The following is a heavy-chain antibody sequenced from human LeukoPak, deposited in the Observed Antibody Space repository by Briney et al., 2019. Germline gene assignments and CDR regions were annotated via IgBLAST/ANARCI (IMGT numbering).Heavy chain of an antibody. Sequence: SGGSLRLSCAASKFTFGSYGMHWVRQVPGKGLDWVAFISYDGSDKQYTDSVKGRFTISRDNSKNTLYLQMNSLRAEGTAVYYCARVRGADVWAMGDYWGQGTLVTVSS. D-gene: IGHD3-16*01. J-gene: IGHJ4*02. CDR3: ARVRGADVWAMGDY. CDR2: ISYDGSDK. CDR1: KFTFGSYG. V-gene: IGHV3-30*19.